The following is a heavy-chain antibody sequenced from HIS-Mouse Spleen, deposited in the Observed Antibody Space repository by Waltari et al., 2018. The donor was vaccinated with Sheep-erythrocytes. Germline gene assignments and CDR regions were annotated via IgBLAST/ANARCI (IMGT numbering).Heavy chain of an antibody. J-gene: IGHJ5*02. CDR2: IYYSGST. V-gene: IGHV4-31*03. CDR1: GGSISSGGYY. Sequence: QVQLQESGPGLVKPSQTLSLTCTVSGGSISSGGYYWSWIRQHPGKGLEWIGSIYYSGSTSYNPSLKSRVTISVDTSKNQFSLKLSSVTAADTAVYYCARGRYSSSSVWFDPWGQGTLVTVSS. CDR3: ARGRYSSSSVWFDP. D-gene: IGHD6-6*01.